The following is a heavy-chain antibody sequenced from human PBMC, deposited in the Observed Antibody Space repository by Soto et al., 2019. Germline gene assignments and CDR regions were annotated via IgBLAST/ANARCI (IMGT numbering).Heavy chain of an antibody. CDR2: IIPIFGTA. Sequence: SVKVSCKASGGTFSSYAISWVRQAPGQGLEWMGGIIPIFGTANYAQKFQGRVTITADKSTSTAYMELSSLRSEDTAVYYCARGGGYCSSNSCSKPFDPWGQGTLVTVSS. V-gene: IGHV1-69*06. D-gene: IGHD2-2*01. CDR1: GGTFSSYA. J-gene: IGHJ5*02. CDR3: ARGGGYCSSNSCSKPFDP.